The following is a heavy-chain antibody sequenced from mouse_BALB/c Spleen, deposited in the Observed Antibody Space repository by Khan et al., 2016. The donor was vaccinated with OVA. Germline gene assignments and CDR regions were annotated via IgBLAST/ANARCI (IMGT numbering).Heavy chain of an antibody. CDR2: INSNGGTS. J-gene: IGHJ1*01. D-gene: IGHD2-14*01. CDR1: GFTFSGYG. V-gene: IGHV5-6-3*01. CDR3: ARVYYRYDEGYWYFDV. Sequence: EVELVESGGGLVQPGGSLKLSCAASGFTFSGYGMSWVRQTPDKRLELVATINSNGGTSYYPDSVKGRFPISRDNAKNTLHLQMSSLKSEDTAMYYCARVYYRYDEGYWYFDVWGAGTTVTVSS.